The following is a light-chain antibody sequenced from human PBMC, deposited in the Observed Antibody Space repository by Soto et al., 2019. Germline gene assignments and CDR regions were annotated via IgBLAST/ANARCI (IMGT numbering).Light chain of an antibody. CDR3: QQYNNWTRT. V-gene: IGKV3-15*01. CDR2: GAS. J-gene: IGKJ1*01. CDR1: QSVSSN. Sequence: EIVMTQSPATLSVSPRERATLSCRASQSVSSNLAWYQQKPGQAPRLLIYGASTRATGIPARFSGSGSGTEFTLTISSLQSEDYAVYYCQQYNNWTRTFGQGTKV.